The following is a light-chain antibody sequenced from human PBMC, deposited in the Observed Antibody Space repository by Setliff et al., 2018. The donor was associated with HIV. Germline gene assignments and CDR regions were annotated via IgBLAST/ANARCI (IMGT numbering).Light chain of an antibody. J-gene: IGLJ2*01. Sequence: QSALTRPRSVSGSTGQSVTISCTGTSSDVGSYNYVSWYQQHKGKAPKLMIYDVTKRPSGVPDRFSVSKSCNTASLTISGLRAEDEADYDCCSYAGSYTPVIFGGGTQLTVL. CDR3: CSYAGSYTPVI. CDR2: DVT. CDR1: SSDVGSYNY. V-gene: IGLV2-11*01.